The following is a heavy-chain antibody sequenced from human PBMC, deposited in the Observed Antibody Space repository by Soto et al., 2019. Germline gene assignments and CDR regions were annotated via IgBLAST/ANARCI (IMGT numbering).Heavy chain of an antibody. V-gene: IGHV1-18*04. CDR3: ARDWWGVDRPVESNWFDT. D-gene: IGHD5-12*01. CDR1: GYVFTSYV. CDR2: VSAYNGDT. Sequence: QAQLVQSGAEVEKPGASVKVSCRASGYVFTSYVISWVRQAPGQGLEGMGWVSAYNGDTNYAQKFQGRVTMTTDTLTSTAYTELGSLRSDDTAVYYCARDWWGVDRPVESNWFDTWGQGTLVTVSS. J-gene: IGHJ5*02.